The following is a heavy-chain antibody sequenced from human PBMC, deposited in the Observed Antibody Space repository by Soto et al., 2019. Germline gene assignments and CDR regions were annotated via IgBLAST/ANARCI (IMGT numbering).Heavy chain of an antibody. CDR1: GGSISSYY. V-gene: IGHV4-4*07. J-gene: IGHJ6*02. CDR3: ARSRERNREYYYYGMDV. D-gene: IGHD1-1*01. Sequence: SETLSLTCTVSGGSISSYYWSWIRQPAGKGLEWIGRIYTSGSTNYNPSLKSRVTISVDTSKNQFSLELSSVTAADTAVYYCARSRERNREYYYYGMDVWGQGTTVTVSS. CDR2: IYTSGST.